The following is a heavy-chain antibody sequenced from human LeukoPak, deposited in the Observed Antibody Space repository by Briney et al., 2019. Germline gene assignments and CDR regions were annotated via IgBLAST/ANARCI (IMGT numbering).Heavy chain of an antibody. D-gene: IGHD1-20*01. CDR2: INPNSGGT. Sequence: ASVKVSCKASGYTFTGYYMHWVRQAPGQGLEWMGRINPNSGGTNYAQKFQGRVTMTRDTSISTAYMELSRLRADDTAVYYCARDHITARNIWLDPWGQGTLVTASS. CDR3: ARDHITARNIWLDP. J-gene: IGHJ5*02. V-gene: IGHV1-2*06. CDR1: GYTFTGYY.